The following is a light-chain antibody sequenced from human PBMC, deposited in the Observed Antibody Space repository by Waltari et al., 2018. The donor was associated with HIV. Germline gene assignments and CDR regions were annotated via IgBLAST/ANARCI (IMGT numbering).Light chain of an antibody. J-gene: IGLJ3*02. CDR3: AAWDDSLNGRV. Sequence: QSVLTQPPSASGTPGQRVTISCSGSSSTIGSNTGHSYQQLPGTAPKLLIYSNNQRPSGVPDRFSGSKSGTSASLAISGLQSEDEADYYCAAWDDSLNGRVFGGGTKLTVL. CDR1: SSTIGSNT. CDR2: SNN. V-gene: IGLV1-44*01.